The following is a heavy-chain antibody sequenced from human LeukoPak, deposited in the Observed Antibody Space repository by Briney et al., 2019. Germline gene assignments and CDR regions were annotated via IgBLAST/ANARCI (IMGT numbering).Heavy chain of an antibody. CDR3: ARDLYYFDRCGYYASDL. D-gene: IGHD3-22*01. Sequence: GGSLRLSCAASGFTFSDYWISWVRQAPGKGLEWVANINQDGSEKHYVDSLRGRFTISRDNAKNSLYLQMNSLRAEDTAVYFCARDLYYFDRCGYYASDLWGQGTLVTVSS. CDR1: GFTFSDYW. V-gene: IGHV3-7*01. CDR2: INQDGSEK. J-gene: IGHJ5*02.